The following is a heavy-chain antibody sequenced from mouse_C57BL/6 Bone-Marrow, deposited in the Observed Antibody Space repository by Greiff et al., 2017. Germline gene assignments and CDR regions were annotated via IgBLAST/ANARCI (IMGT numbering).Heavy chain of an antibody. CDR1: GFTFSDAW. Sequence: EVKLMESGGGLVQPGGPMKLPCAVSGFTFSDAWMDWVRQSPEKGLEWVAEIRNKANNHATYYAESVKGRFTISRDDSKSSVYLQMNSVRAEDTGIYYCAGKRFAYWGQGTLVTVSA. CDR2: IRNKANNHAT. CDR3: AGKRFAY. V-gene: IGHV6-6*01. D-gene: IGHD4-1*01. J-gene: IGHJ3*01.